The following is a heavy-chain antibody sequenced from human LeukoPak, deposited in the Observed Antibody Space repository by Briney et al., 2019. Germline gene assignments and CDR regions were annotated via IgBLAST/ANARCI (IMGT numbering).Heavy chain of an antibody. CDR2: IYDSGST. Sequence: SQTLSLTCTVSGGSVSSGGYYWSWIRQHPGKGLEWIGCIYDSGSTYYNPSLKSRVTISVDTSKNQFSLKLSSVTAADTAVYYCATGVVVPAAIGSYYFDYWGQGTLVTVSS. D-gene: IGHD2-2*02. CDR1: GGSVSSGGYY. J-gene: IGHJ4*02. V-gene: IGHV4-31*03. CDR3: ATGVVVPAAIGSYYFDY.